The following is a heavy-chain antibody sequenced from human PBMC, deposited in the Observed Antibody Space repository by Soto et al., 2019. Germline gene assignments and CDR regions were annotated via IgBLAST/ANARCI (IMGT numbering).Heavy chain of an antibody. J-gene: IGHJ5*02. CDR2: IIPIFGTA. Sequence: ASVKVSCKASGGTFSSYAISWLRQAPGQGLEWMGGIIPIFGTANYAQKFQGRVTITADESTSTAYMELSSLRSEDTAVYYCAREHRIYDILTGSINWFDPWGQGTLVTVSS. CDR1: GGTFSSYA. D-gene: IGHD3-9*01. V-gene: IGHV1-69*13. CDR3: AREHRIYDILTGSINWFDP.